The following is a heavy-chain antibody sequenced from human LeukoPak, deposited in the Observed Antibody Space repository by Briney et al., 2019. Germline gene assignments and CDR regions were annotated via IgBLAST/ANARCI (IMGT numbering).Heavy chain of an antibody. Sequence: SETLSLTCTVSGESISGFYWTWVRQPPGKGLEWIGYIYYSGSTNYSPSLKSRVTISVDTSKNQFSLKLSSVTAADTAVYYCARSEYSYGADAFDIWGQGTMVTVSS. D-gene: IGHD5-18*01. CDR3: ARSEYSYGADAFDI. CDR2: IYYSGST. CDR1: GESISGFY. V-gene: IGHV4-59*01. J-gene: IGHJ3*02.